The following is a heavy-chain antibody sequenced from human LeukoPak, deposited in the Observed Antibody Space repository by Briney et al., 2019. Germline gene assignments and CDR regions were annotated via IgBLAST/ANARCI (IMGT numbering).Heavy chain of an antibody. D-gene: IGHD3-10*01. J-gene: IGHJ3*02. CDR2: ISAYNGHT. CDR1: GYTFTSYG. CDR3: AREVGSLFAFDI. V-gene: IGHV1-18*01. Sequence: ASVKVSCKASGYTFTSYGISWVRQAPGQGLEWMGWISAYNGHTNYAQKLQGRVTITTDTSTSTAYMELRSLRSDDTAVYYCAREVGSLFAFDIWGQGTMVTVSS.